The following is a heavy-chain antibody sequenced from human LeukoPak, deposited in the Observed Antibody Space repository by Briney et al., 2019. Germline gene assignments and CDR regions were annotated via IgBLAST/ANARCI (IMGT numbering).Heavy chain of an antibody. V-gene: IGHV3-33*01. CDR3: ARGGDGYNSVDY. D-gene: IGHD5-24*01. CDR2: IWYDGSNK. Sequence: GGSLRLSCAASGFTSSSYGMHWVRQAPGKGLEWVAVIWYDGSNKYYADSVKGRFTISRDNSKNTLYLQMNSLRAEDTAVYYCARGGDGYNSVDYWGQGTLVTVSS. J-gene: IGHJ4*02. CDR1: GFTSSSYG.